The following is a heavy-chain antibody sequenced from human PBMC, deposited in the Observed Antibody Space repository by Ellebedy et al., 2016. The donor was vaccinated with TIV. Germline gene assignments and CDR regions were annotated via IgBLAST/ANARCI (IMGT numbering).Heavy chain of an antibody. CDR1: GFTLRNNV. Sequence: GESLKISCAASGFTLRNNVMHWVRQAPGQGLEWVATISYAGSRESYADSVKGRFTISRDNSKNTQYLEMKSLRPEDTAVDSCARDPGDSKGLGYFDYWGQGTLVTVSS. CDR3: ARDPGDSKGLGYFDY. CDR2: ISYAGSRE. V-gene: IGHV3-30-3*01. D-gene: IGHD6-13*01. J-gene: IGHJ4*02.